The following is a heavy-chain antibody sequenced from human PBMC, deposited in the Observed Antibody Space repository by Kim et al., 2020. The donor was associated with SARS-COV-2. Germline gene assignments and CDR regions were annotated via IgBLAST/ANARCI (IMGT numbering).Heavy chain of an antibody. CDR3: ARVTRYCSGGSCRYYYGMDV. Sequence: SETLSLTCAVYGGSFSGYYWSWIRQPPGKGLEWIGEINHSGSTNYNPSLKSRVTISVDTSKNQFSLKLSSVTAADTAVYYCARVTRYCSGGSCRYYYGMDVWGQGTPVTVSS. CDR2: INHSGST. CDR1: GGSFSGYY. D-gene: IGHD2-15*01. J-gene: IGHJ6*02. V-gene: IGHV4-34*01.